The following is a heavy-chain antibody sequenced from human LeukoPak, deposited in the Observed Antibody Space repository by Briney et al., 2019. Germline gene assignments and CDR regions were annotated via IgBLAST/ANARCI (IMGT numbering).Heavy chain of an antibody. D-gene: IGHD2-21*02. CDR1: GGSFTGYY. V-gene: IGHV4-34*01. CDR3: ASSPAYCGSDCTRGNWFDP. Sequence: SETLSLTCAVYGGSFTGYYWSWIRQPPGKGLEWIGEGDHTGGTKYNPSLKSRVTISADSSKNQFSLKLSSVTAADTAMYYCASSPAYCGSDCTRGNWFDPWGQGTLVTVSS. CDR2: GDHTGGT. J-gene: IGHJ5*02.